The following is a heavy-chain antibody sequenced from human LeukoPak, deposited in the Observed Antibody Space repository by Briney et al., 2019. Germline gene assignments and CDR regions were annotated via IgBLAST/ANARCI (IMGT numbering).Heavy chain of an antibody. D-gene: IGHD3-3*01. CDR3: ARDYGPLAERPYYDFWSGYSYYFDY. V-gene: IGHV1-18*01. J-gene: IGHJ4*02. CDR1: GYTFTSYG. CDR2: ISAYNGNT. Sequence: ASVKVSCKASGYTFTSYGISWVRQAPGQGLEWMGWISAYNGNTNYAQKLQGRVTMTTNTSTSTAYMELRSLRSDDTAVYYCARDYGPLAERPYYDFWSGYSYYFDYWGQGTLVTVSS.